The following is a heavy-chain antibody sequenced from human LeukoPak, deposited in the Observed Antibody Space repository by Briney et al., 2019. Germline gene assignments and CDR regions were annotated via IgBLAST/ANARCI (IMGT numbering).Heavy chain of an antibody. D-gene: IGHD3-10*01. CDR3: AKGLYGSGSYPDY. CDR1: GFTFDDYA. V-gene: IGHV3-9*03. CDR2: ISWYSGFI. Sequence: GGSLRLSCAASGFTFDDYAMHWVRQAPGKGLEWVSGISWYSGFIGYADSVKGRFTISRDNAKKSLYLQMNSLRAEDMALYYCAKGLYGSGSYPDYWGQGTLVTVSS. J-gene: IGHJ4*02.